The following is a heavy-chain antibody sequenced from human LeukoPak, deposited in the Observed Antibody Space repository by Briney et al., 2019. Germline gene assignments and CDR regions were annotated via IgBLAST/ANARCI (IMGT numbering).Heavy chain of an antibody. CDR3: ARDLERGTLGYCSGGSCYFGVDFDY. D-gene: IGHD2-15*01. CDR1: GYTFTGYY. CDR2: INPNSGGT. Sequence: ASVKVSCKASGYTFTGYYMHWVRQAPGQGLEWMGWINPNSGGTNYAQKFQGRVTMTRDTSISTAYMELSRLRSDDTAVYYCARDLERGTLGYCSGGSCYFGVDFDYWGQGTLVTVSS. V-gene: IGHV1-2*02. J-gene: IGHJ4*02.